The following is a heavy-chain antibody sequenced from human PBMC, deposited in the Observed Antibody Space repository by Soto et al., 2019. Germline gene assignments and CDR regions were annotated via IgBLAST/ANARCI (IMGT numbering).Heavy chain of an antibody. D-gene: IGHD3-22*01. J-gene: IGHJ4*02. CDR1: GFTFSSYA. CDR2: ISYDGSNK. CDR3: ARGGIVVVILDY. V-gene: IGHV3-30-3*01. Sequence: GGSLRLSCAASGFTFSSYAMHWVRQAPGKGLEWVAVISYDGSNKYYADSVKGRFTISRDNSKNTLYLQMNSLRAEDTAVYYCARGGIVVVILDYWGQGTLVTVSS.